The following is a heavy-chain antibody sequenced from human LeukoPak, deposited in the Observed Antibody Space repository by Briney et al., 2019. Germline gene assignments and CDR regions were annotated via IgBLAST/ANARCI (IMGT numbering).Heavy chain of an antibody. CDR1: GGSFSGYY. Sequence: PSETLSLTCAVYGGSFSGYYWSWIRQPPGKGLEWIGEINHSGSTNYNPSLKSRVTISVATSKNQFSLKMSSVTAADTAVYYCASYQHSYDSSGPASSWGQGTLVTVSS. CDR3: ASYQHSYDSSGPASS. V-gene: IGHV4-34*01. D-gene: IGHD3-22*01. J-gene: IGHJ4*02. CDR2: INHSGST.